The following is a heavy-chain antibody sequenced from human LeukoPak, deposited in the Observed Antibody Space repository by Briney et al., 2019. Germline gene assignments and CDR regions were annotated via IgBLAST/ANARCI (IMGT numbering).Heavy chain of an antibody. Sequence: SETLSLTCTVSGGSVSNYYWSWIRQSPGKGLEWIAYIYYSGRTNYDPSLKSRVTISVDTAENQFSLKLSSVTAADTALYFCARQASWLPYFDLWGRGTLVSVSS. D-gene: IGHD5-12*01. J-gene: IGHJ2*01. V-gene: IGHV4-59*08. CDR1: GGSVSNYY. CDR3: ARQASWLPYFDL. CDR2: IYYSGRT.